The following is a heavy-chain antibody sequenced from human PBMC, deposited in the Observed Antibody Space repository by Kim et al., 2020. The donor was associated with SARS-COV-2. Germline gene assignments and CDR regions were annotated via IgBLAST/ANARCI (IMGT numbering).Heavy chain of an antibody. D-gene: IGHD2-21*02. Sequence: TSYADSEMGRFTISRDNSKNTLYLQMNGLRAENTAVYYCANPRGGVTDFWGQGTLVTVSS. V-gene: IGHV3-23*01. J-gene: IGHJ4*02. CDR2: T. CDR3: ANPRGGVTDF.